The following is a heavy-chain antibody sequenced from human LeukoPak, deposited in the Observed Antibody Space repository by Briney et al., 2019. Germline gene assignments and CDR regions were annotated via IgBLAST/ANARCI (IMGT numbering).Heavy chain of an antibody. CDR2: MNPNSGNT. Sequence: ASVKVSCKASAYTFTSYDINWVRQATGQGLEWMGWMNPNSGNTGYAQRFQDRVTMTRDNSISTAYMELSNLTSEDTAVYFCARVSGFERKDSFSYWGQGTLVTVSS. D-gene: IGHD5-12*01. CDR1: AYTFTSYD. CDR3: ARVSGFERKDSFSY. V-gene: IGHV1-8*01. J-gene: IGHJ4*02.